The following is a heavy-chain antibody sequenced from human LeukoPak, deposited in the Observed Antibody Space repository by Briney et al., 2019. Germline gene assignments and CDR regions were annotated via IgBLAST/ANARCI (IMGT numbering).Heavy chain of an antibody. CDR3: ARAGIYDSSGYSPDGAFDI. V-gene: IGHV4-34*09. D-gene: IGHD3-22*01. CDR1: GGSFSGYY. J-gene: IGHJ3*02. CDR2: INHSGST. Sequence: PSETLPLTCAVYGGSFSGYYWSWIRQPPGKGLEWIGEINHSGSTNYNPSLKSRVTISVDTSKNQFSLKLSSVTAADTAVYYCARAGIYDSSGYSPDGAFDIWGQGTMVTVSS.